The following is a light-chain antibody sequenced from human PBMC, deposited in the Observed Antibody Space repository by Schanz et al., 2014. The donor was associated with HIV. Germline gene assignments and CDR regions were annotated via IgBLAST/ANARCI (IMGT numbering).Light chain of an antibody. Sequence: QSALTQPPSASGSPGQSVTISCTGTNSDVGGHNYVSWFQQHPGKAPRLIIYEVTKRPSGVPDRFSGSKSGNTASLTISGLQAEDEADYYCCSYTTTSTYVFGAGTKLTV. J-gene: IGLJ1*01. CDR1: NSDVGGHNY. CDR3: CSYTTTSTYV. V-gene: IGLV2-8*01. CDR2: EVT.